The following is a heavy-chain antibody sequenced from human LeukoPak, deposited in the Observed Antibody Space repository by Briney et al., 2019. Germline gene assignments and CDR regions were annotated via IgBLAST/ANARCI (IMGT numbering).Heavy chain of an antibody. Sequence: ASVKVSCKASGYTFSNYYIHWGRHAPGQGHEWVGLINPGGDNTDYAQNFQGRVTMTRDTSTSTVYMGLSSLRSEDTAVYYCARIRDGYNDAYDIWGQGTMVTVSS. J-gene: IGHJ3*02. CDR1: GYTFSNYY. CDR3: ARIRDGYNDAYDI. V-gene: IGHV1-46*01. D-gene: IGHD5-24*01. CDR2: INPGGDNT.